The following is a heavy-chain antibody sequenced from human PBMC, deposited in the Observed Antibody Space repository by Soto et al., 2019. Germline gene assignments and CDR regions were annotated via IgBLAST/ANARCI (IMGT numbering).Heavy chain of an antibody. J-gene: IGHJ6*02. D-gene: IGHD3-22*01. Sequence: SETLSLTCTVSGGSISSYYWSWIRQPPGKGLEWIGYIYYSGSTNYNPSLKSQVTISVDTSKNQFSLKLSSVTAADTAVYYCARASYDSSGYYHPSGMDVWGQGTTVTVSS. CDR2: IYYSGST. CDR3: ARASYDSSGYYHPSGMDV. V-gene: IGHV4-59*01. CDR1: GGSISSYY.